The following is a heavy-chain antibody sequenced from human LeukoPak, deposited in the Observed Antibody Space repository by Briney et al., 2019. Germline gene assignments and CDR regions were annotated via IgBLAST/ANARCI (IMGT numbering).Heavy chain of an antibody. CDR2: INHSGST. D-gene: IGHD3-10*01. V-gene: IGHV4-34*01. CDR1: GGSFSGYY. J-gene: IGHJ4*02. Sequence: SSETLSPTCAVYGGSFSGYYWSWIRQPPGKGLEWIGEINHSGSTSYNPSLKSRVTISVDTSKNQFSLKLSSVTAADTAVYYCARRNYGSGSVRGYYFDYWGQGTLVTVSS. CDR3: ARRNYGSGSVRGYYFDY.